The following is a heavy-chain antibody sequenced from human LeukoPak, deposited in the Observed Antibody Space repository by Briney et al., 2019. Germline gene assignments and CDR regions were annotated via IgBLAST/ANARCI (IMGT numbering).Heavy chain of an antibody. Sequence: SETLSLTCTVSGGSISSYYWSWIRQPPGKGLEWIGYIYYSGSTNYSPSLKSRVTISVDTSKNQFSLKLSSVTAADTAVYYCARALSRDGYNYHFDYWGQGTLVTVSS. D-gene: IGHD5-24*01. CDR2: IYYSGST. CDR3: ARALSRDGYNYHFDY. CDR1: GGSISSYY. V-gene: IGHV4-59*01. J-gene: IGHJ4*02.